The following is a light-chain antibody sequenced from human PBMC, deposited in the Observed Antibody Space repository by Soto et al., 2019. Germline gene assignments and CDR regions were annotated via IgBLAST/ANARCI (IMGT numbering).Light chain of an antibody. CDR1: QGIINC. CDR2: CAS. CDR3: QQSFSTPPT. V-gene: IGKV1-39*01. J-gene: IGKJ1*01. Sequence: DIQLTESPSFLSASVGDRVTVTCRASQGIINCLNWYQHKRGEAPILLIYCASNLQNGVPSRFSGSGSGADFTLTISSLQPEDFATYYCQQSFSTPPTFGQGTKVDIK.